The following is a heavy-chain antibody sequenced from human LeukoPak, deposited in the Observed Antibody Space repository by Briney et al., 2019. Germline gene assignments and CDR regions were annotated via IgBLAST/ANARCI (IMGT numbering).Heavy chain of an antibody. V-gene: IGHV3-23*01. Sequence: PGGSLRLSCVPSGITFSNSALSWVRQAPGKGLEWVSTITKSGDQTHYADSVRGLFTISRDIFKNTLYLQMNSLRAEDTAVYYCGLVPAAIGDAFDIWGQGTMVTVSS. CDR3: GLVPAAIGDAFDI. CDR1: GITFSNSA. CDR2: ITKSGDQT. J-gene: IGHJ3*02. D-gene: IGHD2-2*01.